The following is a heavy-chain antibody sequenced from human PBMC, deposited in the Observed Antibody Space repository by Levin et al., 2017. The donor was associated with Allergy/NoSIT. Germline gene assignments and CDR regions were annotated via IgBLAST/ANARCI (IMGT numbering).Heavy chain of an antibody. D-gene: IGHD4-11*01. CDR1: GFTFSTYA. J-gene: IGHJ4*02. V-gene: IGHV3-30*04. CDR2: ISDSGSSE. CDR3: ATGYSNSIY. Sequence: QAGESLKISCAVSGFTFSTYALHWVRQAPGKGLEWVAVISDSGSSEYYADSVKGRFTISRDNSKNTLYLQMNSLRDEDTAVYYCATGYSNSIYWGQGTLVTVSS.